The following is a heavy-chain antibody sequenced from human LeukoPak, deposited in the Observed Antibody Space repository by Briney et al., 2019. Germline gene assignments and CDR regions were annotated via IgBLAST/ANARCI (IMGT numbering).Heavy chain of an antibody. Sequence: SETLSLTCAVYGGSFSGYYWNWIRQPPGKGLEWIGEINHSGSTNYNPSLKSRVTISVDTSKNQFSLKLSSVTAADTAVYYCARDPPGTGGWGQGTLVTVSS. CDR2: INHSGST. J-gene: IGHJ4*02. CDR3: ARDPPGTGG. CDR1: GGSFSGYY. D-gene: IGHD3-10*01. V-gene: IGHV4-34*01.